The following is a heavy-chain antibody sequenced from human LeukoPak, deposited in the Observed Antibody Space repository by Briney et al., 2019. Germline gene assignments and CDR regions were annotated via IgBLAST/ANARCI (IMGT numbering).Heavy chain of an antibody. J-gene: IGHJ4*02. CDR3: AKDGYSGYVD. CDR1: GFTFSSYA. Sequence: GGSLTLSCAASGFTFSSYAMGCVRQPPGKGLEWVSAISGSGGSTYYADSVKGRFTISRDNSKNTLYLQMNSLRAEGTAVYYCAKDGYSGYVDWGQGTLVTVSS. V-gene: IGHV3-23*01. CDR2: ISGSGGST. D-gene: IGHD5-12*01.